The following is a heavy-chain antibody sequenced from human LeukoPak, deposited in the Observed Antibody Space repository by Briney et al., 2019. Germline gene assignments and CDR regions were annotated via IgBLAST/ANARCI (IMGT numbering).Heavy chain of an antibody. CDR3: AKDQGPQWLVLIDY. Sequence: GGSLRLSCAASGFTFSSYGMHWVRQAPGKGLEWVAVISYDGSNKYYADSVKGRFTISRDNSKNTLYLQMNSLRAEDTAVYYCAKDQGPQWLVLIDYWGQGTLVTVSS. V-gene: IGHV3-30*18. D-gene: IGHD6-19*01. CDR1: GFTFSSYG. J-gene: IGHJ4*02. CDR2: ISYDGSNK.